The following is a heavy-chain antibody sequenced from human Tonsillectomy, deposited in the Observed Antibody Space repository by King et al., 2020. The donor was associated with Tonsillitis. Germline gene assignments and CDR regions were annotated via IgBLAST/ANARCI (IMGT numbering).Heavy chain of an antibody. CDR3: TSGPRTLFDY. CDR1: GLTFANAW. CDR2: IKSKADAGTT. J-gene: IGHJ4*02. Sequence: VQLVESGGGLVKPGGSLRLSCAVSGLTFANAWMAWVRQAPGKGLEWVGRIKSKADAGTTDYAAPVRGRFSISRDDSQNTLYLHMHNLKTDDTAVYFRTSGPRTLFDYWGQGNLVTVSS. V-gene: IGHV3-15*01. D-gene: IGHD3/OR15-3a*01.